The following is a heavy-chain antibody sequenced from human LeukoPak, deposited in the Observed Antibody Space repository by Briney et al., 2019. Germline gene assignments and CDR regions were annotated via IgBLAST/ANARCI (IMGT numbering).Heavy chain of an antibody. CDR2: IYHSGST. CDR1: GGSISSSNW. J-gene: IGHJ4*02. V-gene: IGHV4-4*02. Sequence: SGTLSLTCAVSGGSISSSNWWSWVRQPPGKGLEWIGEIYHSGSTNYNPSLKSRVTISVDKPKNQFSLKLSSVTAADTAVYYCARRGRGETGNFDYWGQGTLVTVSS. D-gene: IGHD3-16*01. CDR3: ARRGRGETGNFDY.